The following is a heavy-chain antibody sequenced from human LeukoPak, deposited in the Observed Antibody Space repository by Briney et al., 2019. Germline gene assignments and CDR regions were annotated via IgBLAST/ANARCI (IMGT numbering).Heavy chain of an antibody. J-gene: IGHJ4*02. V-gene: IGHV4-4*02. D-gene: IGHD5-24*01. CDR3: ATQGWLQSEYYFDH. CDR1: GGSISSANW. CDR2: IYHSGST. Sequence: PSGTLSLTCAVSGGSISSANWWTWVRQPPGKGLEWIGEIYHSGSTIHNPSLKSRVTISIDKSKNQFSLNLSSVTAADTAVYYCATQGWLQSEYYFDHWGQGTLVTVSS.